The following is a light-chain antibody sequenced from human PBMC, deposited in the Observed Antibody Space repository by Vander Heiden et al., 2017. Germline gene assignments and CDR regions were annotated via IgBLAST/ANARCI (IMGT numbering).Light chain of an antibody. V-gene: IGLV1-40*01. J-gene: IGLJ1*01. CDR2: GNS. CDR3: QSYDNRLSTYV. Sequence: QSVLTQPPSVSGAPGQRVPISCTGSSSNIGAGYDVHWYRQPPGTAPQLLIHGNSNRPSGVPDRFSGSKSGSSASLAITGLQPEDEVDYYCQSYDNRLSTYVFGPGTKVTVL. CDR1: SSNIGAGYD.